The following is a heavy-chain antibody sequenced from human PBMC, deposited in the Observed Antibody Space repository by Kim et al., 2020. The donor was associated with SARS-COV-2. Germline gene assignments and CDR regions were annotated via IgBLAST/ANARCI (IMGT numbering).Heavy chain of an antibody. Sequence: DSVKGRLTNSRDNARNSLYLQMSSLRAEDTAVYYCARGLGSYDYKNHRFDPWGQGTPVTVSS. CDR3: ARGLGSYDYKNHRFDP. J-gene: IGHJ5*02. V-gene: IGHV3-7*04. D-gene: IGHD3-16*01.